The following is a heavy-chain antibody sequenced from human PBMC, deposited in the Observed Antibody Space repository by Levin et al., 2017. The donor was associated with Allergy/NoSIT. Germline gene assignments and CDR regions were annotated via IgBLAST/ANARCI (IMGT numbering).Heavy chain of an antibody. CDR1: GYSFTSYW. V-gene: IGHV5-51*01. J-gene: IGHJ4*02. CDR3: ARLSGTLSPVVTWPLDY. Sequence: GESLKISCKGSGYSFTSYWIGWVRQMPGKGLEWMGIIYPGDSDTRYSPSFQGQVTISADKSISTAYLQWSSLKASDTAMYYCARLSGTLSPVVTWPLDYWGQGTLVTVSS. D-gene: IGHD2-21*02. CDR2: IYPGDSDT.